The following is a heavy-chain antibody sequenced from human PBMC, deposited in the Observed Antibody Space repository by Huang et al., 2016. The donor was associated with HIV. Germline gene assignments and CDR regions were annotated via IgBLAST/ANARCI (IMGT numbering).Heavy chain of an antibody. CDR2: NNPKRGGT. CDR3: AREVVSATGYYYYGMDV. CDR1: GYTFTGYY. D-gene: IGHD2-15*01. V-gene: IGHV1-2*02. Sequence: QVQLVQSGAEVKKPGASVKVSCKASGYTFTGYYMHWVRQGPGQGLEWMGWNNPKRGGTNYAQKFQGRVTMTRDTSISTAYMELSRLRSDDTAVYYCAREVVSATGYYYYGMDVWGQGTTVTVSS. J-gene: IGHJ6*02.